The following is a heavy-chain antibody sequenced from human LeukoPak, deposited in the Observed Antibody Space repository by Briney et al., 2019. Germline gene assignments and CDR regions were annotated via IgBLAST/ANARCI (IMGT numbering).Heavy chain of an antibody. D-gene: IGHD2-15*01. J-gene: IGHJ1*01. Sequence: PGGSLRLSCAASGFTFSSYSMNWVRQAPGKGLEWVSSISSNSSYIYYADSVKGRFTISRDNAKNSLYLQMNSLRAEDTAVYYCARDYSGFVQHWGQGTLVTVSS. CDR1: GFTFSSYS. V-gene: IGHV3-21*01. CDR2: ISSNSSYI. CDR3: ARDYSGFVQH.